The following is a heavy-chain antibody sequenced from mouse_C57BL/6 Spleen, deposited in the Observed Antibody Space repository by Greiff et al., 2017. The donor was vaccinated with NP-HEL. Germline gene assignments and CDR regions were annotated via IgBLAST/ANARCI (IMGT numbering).Heavy chain of an antibody. Sequence: EVKLVESGGDLVKPGGSLKLSCAASGFTFSSYGMSWVRQTPDKRLEWVATISSGGSYTYYPDSVKGRFTISRDNATNTLYLQLSSLKSEDKAVYYCAGHERGGLLWFDDWGKGTTLTVSS. CDR1: GFTFSSYG. D-gene: IGHD2-1*01. J-gene: IGHJ2*01. V-gene: IGHV5-6*01. CDR3: AGHERGGLLWFDD. CDR2: ISSGGSYT.